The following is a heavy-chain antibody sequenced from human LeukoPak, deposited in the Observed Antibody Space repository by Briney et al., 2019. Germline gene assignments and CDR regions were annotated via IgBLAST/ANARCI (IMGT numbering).Heavy chain of an antibody. D-gene: IGHD1-26*01. CDR2: IYPGDSDT. V-gene: IGHV5-51*01. J-gene: IGHJ4*01. Sequence: GEALKILCRGSGYTFTRFWFGWVPQMPGKGLEGVGIIYPGDSDTRYSPSFQGQVTISAGKSISTADLQWSSLKASGTAMYYCGRPDFSGSYIDDWGQGTLVTVSS. CDR3: GRPDFSGSYIDD. CDR1: GYTFTRFW.